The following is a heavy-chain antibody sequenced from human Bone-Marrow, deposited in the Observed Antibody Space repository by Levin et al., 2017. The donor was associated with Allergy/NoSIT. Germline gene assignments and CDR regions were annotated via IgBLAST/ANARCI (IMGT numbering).Heavy chain of an antibody. Sequence: SVKVSCKASGGTFSSYAISWVRQAPGQGLEWMGGIIPIFGTANYAQKFQGRVTITADESTSTAYMELSSLRSEDTAVYYCARDHLGWTNGVDVGMGFDPWGQGTLVTVSS. J-gene: IGHJ5*02. CDR1: GGTFSSYA. CDR3: ARDHLGWTNGVDVGMGFDP. CDR2: IIPIFGTA. D-gene: IGHD2-8*01. V-gene: IGHV1-69*13.